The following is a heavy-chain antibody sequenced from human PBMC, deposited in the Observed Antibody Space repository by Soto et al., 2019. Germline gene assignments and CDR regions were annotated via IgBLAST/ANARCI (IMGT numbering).Heavy chain of an antibody. CDR3: AKDRGIIVKAGDAFDV. CDR2: ISDSGDRT. J-gene: IGHJ3*01. CDR1: GFTLSMSA. V-gene: IGHV3-23*01. D-gene: IGHD3-16*02. Sequence: LRLSCASSGFTLSMSAVNWVRQAPGKGLEWVSYISDSGDRTYYADSVKGRFTISRDRSKNTVSLQMDSLRAKDTAVYYCAKDRGIIVKAGDAFDVWGQGTKVT.